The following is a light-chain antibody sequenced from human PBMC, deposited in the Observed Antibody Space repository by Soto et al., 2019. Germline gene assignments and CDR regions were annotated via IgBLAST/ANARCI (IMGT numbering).Light chain of an antibody. CDR1: SGHNNYA. Sequence: QLVLTQSPSDSASLGASVKLTCTLSSGHNNYAIAWHQQQPEKGPRYLMKLNSDGSHTKGDGIPDRFSGSSSGAERYLTISSLQSEDQADYYCQTWGTGTWVFGGGTKLTFL. CDR3: QTWGTGTWV. V-gene: IGLV4-69*01. J-gene: IGLJ3*02. CDR2: LNSDGSH.